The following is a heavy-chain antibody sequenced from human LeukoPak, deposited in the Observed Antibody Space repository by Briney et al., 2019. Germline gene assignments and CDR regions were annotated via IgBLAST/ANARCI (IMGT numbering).Heavy chain of an antibody. V-gene: IGHV3-20*04. CDR2: INWNGGST. Sequence: GRSLRLSCAASGFTFDDYCMSWVRQAPGKGRECVSGINWNGGSTGYADSVKGRFTISRDNAKNSLYLQMNSLRAEDTALYYCARYPYYEGEGTSDYWGQGTLVTVSS. CDR3: ARYPYYEGEGTSDY. J-gene: IGHJ4*02. D-gene: IGHD1-26*01. CDR1: GFTFDDYC.